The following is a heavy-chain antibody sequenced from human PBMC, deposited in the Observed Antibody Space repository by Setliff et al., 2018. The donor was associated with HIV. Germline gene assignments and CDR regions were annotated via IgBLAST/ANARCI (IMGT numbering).Heavy chain of an antibody. CDR1: GGSISSDKW. V-gene: IGHV4-4*02. D-gene: IGHD3-16*01. CDR2: IYHTGNT. CDR3: TRAPGGGKDYVDY. J-gene: IGHJ4*02. Sequence: SETLSLTCTVSGGSISSDKWWDWVRQPPGKGLEWIGEIYHTGNTNYDPSLKSRVTMSVDKSKNQFSLKLNSVTAADTAVYYCTRAPGGGKDYVDYWGQGTLVTVSS.